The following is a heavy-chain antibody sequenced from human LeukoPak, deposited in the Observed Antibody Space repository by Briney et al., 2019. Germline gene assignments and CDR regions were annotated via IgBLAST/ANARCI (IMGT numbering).Heavy chain of an antibody. CDR1: GFALSTYA. CDR3: VKVNGGGWGYYFDY. D-gene: IGHD2-21*01. J-gene: IGHJ4*02. Sequence: GGSLRLSCSASGFALSTYAIHWVRQAPGKGLDYISAISGRGDSTFYVDSVKGRFTISRDNAKNTVYLQMSSLRPEDTAVYYCVKVNGGGWGYYFDYWGQGTLSPSPQ. V-gene: IGHV3-64D*06. CDR2: ISGRGDST.